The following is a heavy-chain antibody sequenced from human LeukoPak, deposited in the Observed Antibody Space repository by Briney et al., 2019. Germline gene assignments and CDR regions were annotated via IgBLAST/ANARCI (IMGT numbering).Heavy chain of an antibody. D-gene: IGHD3-3*01. CDR2: INTDGSIT. CDR1: GFTFSSYW. V-gene: IGHV3-74*01. CDR3: ASLTIFGVG. J-gene: IGHJ4*02. Sequence: GGSLRLSCAASGFTFSSYWMHWVRQAPGKGLVWVSRINTDGSITNYADSVKGRFTISRDNAKNTLYLQTNSLRAEDTAVYYCASLTIFGVGGGQGTLVTVSS.